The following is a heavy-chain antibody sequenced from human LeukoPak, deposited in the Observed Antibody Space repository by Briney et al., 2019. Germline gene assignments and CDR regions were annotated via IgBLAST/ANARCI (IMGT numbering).Heavy chain of an antibody. J-gene: IGHJ6*02. D-gene: IGHD6-13*01. CDR3: AREYSSSWYVLGDGMDV. Sequence: PSETLSLTCTVSGGSISSGGYYWSWIRQHPGKGLEWIVYIYYSGSTYYNPSLKSRVTISVDTSKNQFSLKLSSVTAADTAVYYCAREYSSSWYVLGDGMDVWGQGTTVTVSS. CDR2: IYYSGST. CDR1: GGSISSGGYY. V-gene: IGHV4-31*03.